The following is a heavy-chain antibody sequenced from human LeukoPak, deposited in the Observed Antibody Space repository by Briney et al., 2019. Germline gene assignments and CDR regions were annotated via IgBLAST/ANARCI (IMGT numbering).Heavy chain of an antibody. Sequence: SVKVSCKASGDTFSSYAISWVRQAPGQGLEWMGRIIPILGITNYPQKFQGRVAITADKSTSTAYMELSSLRSEDTAVYYCAREPPGYGSIDYWGQGTLVTVSS. V-gene: IGHV1-69*04. CDR2: IIPILGIT. CDR1: GDTFSSYA. J-gene: IGHJ4*02. CDR3: AREPPGYGSIDY. D-gene: IGHD5-18*01.